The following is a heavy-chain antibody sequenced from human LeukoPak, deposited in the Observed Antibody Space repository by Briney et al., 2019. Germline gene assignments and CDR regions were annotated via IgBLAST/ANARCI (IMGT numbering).Heavy chain of an antibody. D-gene: IGHD3-22*01. CDR1: GGSISSGGYY. CDR3: ASVGLLPHDF. Sequence: PSETLSLTCTVSGGSISSGGYYWSWIRQPPGKGLEWIGYIYHSGSTYYNPSLKSRVTISVDRSKNQFSLKLSSVTAADTAVYYCASVGLLPHDFWGQGTLVTVSS. J-gene: IGHJ4*02. CDR2: IYHSGST. V-gene: IGHV4-30-2*01.